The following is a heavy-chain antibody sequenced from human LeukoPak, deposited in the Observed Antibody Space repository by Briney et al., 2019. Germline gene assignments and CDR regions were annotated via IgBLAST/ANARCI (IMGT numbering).Heavy chain of an antibody. CDR3: ARVPNYCFDY. CDR1: GFTFSGYA. Sequence: PGGSLRLSCAASGFTFSGYAMVWVRQAPGKGLEWVSTISGSGADTFYADSVKGRFTISGDNSKNTLYLQMNSLRAEDTAVYYCARVPNYCFDYWGQGTLVTVSS. J-gene: IGHJ4*02. V-gene: IGHV3-23*01. CDR2: ISGSGADT.